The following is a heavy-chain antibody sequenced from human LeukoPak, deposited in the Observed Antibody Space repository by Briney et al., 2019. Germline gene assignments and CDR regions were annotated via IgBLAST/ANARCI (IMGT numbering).Heavy chain of an antibody. V-gene: IGHV1-2*02. CDR3: ARGYYYDSRPLDY. Sequence: EASVKVSCKASGYTFTGYYMHWVRQAPGQGLEWMGWINPNSGGTNYAQKFQGRVTMTRDTSISTAYMELSRLRSDDTAVYYCARGYYYDSRPLDYWGQGTLVTVSS. CDR1: GYTFTGYY. J-gene: IGHJ4*02. CDR2: INPNSGGT. D-gene: IGHD3-22*01.